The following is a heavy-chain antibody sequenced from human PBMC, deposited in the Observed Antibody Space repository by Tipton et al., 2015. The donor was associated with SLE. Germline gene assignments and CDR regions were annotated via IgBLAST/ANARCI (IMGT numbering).Heavy chain of an antibody. CDR3: ARRYSNSWFFDL. Sequence: TLSLTCTVSVSGGSISSGSYYWNWIRQPAGKGLEWIGRIFTSGSTNYNPSLKSRATISLDTPNNQFSLRLNSVTAADTAVYYCARRYSNSWFFDLWGQGTLVTVSS. V-gene: IGHV4-61*02. CDR1: GGSISSGSYY. CDR2: IFTSGST. J-gene: IGHJ4*02. D-gene: IGHD6-13*01.